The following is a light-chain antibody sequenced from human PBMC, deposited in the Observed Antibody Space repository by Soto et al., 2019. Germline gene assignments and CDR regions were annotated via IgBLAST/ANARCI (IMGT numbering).Light chain of an antibody. J-gene: IGLJ2*01. CDR2: EVS. V-gene: IGLV2-14*01. CDR1: SSDVGAYNY. CDR3: NSYTSSTTLV. Sequence: QSALTQPASVSGSPGQSITISCSGTSSDVGAYNYVSWYQQHPGKAPKLMIHEVSNRPSGVSNRFSGSKSGNTASLTISGLQAEDEADYYCNSYTSSTTLVFGGGTKLTVL.